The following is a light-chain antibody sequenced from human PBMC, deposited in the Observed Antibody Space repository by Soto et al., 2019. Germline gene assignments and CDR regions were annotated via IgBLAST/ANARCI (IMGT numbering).Light chain of an antibody. J-gene: IGLJ2*01. Sequence: QSALTQPASVSGSPGQSITISCTGTSSDVGGYNYVSWYQQHPGKAPKLLICDVTNRPSGVSNRFSGSKSGNTASLTISGLQNEAEADYYCSSFASSIPLVFGGGTKLTVL. CDR1: SSDVGGYNY. CDR3: SSFASSIPLV. V-gene: IGLV2-14*03. CDR2: DVT.